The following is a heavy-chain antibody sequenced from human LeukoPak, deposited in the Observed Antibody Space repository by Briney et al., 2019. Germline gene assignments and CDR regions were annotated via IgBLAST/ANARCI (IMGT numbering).Heavy chain of an antibody. J-gene: IGHJ4*02. Sequence: GGSLRLSCAASGFTFDDYAMHWVRQAPGKGLEWVSGVSWNSGSIGYADSVKGRFTISRDNAKNSLYLQMNSLRAEDTAVYYCARYSYGHFDYFDYWGQGTLVTVSS. CDR2: VSWNSGSI. CDR1: GFTFDDYA. D-gene: IGHD5-18*01. CDR3: ARYSYGHFDYFDY. V-gene: IGHV3-9*01.